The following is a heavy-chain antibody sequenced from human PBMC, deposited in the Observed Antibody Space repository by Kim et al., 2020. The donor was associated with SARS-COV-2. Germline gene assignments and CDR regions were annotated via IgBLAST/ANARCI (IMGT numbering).Heavy chain of an antibody. D-gene: IGHD6-19*01. J-gene: IGHJ6*01. CDR3: ARAIASYSSGWLYYYYG. V-gene: IGHV3-30*04. CDR1: GFTFSSYG. CDR2: ISYDGSNK. Sequence: GGSLRLSCAASGFTFSSYGMHWVRQAPGKGLEGVAVISYDGSNKNYVDSVKGRFTISRDNSKNTLYLQMNSLRAEDTAVYYCARAIASYSSGWLYYYYG.